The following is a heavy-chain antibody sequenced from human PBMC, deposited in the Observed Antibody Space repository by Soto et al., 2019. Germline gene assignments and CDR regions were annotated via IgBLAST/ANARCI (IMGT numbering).Heavy chain of an antibody. CDR3: ARDPFDHNWFDP. J-gene: IGHJ5*02. Sequence: SVKFSCKASGGTFSSYAISWVRQAPGQGLEWMGGIIPIFGTANYAQKFQGRVTITADESTSTAYMELSSLRSEDTAVYYCARDPFDHNWFDPWGQGTLVTVSS. V-gene: IGHV1-69*13. CDR2: IIPIFGTA. CDR1: GGTFSSYA. D-gene: IGHD3-9*01.